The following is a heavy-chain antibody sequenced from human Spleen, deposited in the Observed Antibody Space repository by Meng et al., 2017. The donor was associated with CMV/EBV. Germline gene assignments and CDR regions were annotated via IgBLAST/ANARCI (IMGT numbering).Heavy chain of an antibody. D-gene: IGHD3-22*01. CDR2: IYYSGST. J-gene: IGHJ4*02. V-gene: IGHV4-30-4*08. Sequence: QVQLQESGPGLVQPSXXXXXPCTVSGGSISSGDYYWSWIRQPPGKGLEWIGYIYYSGSTYYNPSLKSRVTISVDTSKNQFSLKLSSVTAADTAVYYCASYDSSGYYLDYWGQGTLVTVSS. CDR3: ASYDSSGYYLDY. CDR1: GGSISSGDYY.